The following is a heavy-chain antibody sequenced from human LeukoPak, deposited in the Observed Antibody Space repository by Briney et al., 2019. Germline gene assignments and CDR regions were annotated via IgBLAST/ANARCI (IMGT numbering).Heavy chain of an antibody. V-gene: IGHV3-30-3*01. CDR3: AREGTLGVYFDY. Sequence: GGSLRLSCAASGFTFSSYAMHWVRQAPGKGLEWVAVISYDGSNKYYADSVKGRFTTSRDNSKNTLYLQMNSLRAEDTAVYYCAREGTLGVYFDYWGQGTLVTVS. J-gene: IGHJ4*02. CDR2: ISYDGSNK. CDR1: GFTFSSYA.